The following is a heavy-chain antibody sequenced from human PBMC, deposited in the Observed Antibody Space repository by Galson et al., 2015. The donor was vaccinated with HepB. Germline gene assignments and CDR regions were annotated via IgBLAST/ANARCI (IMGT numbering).Heavy chain of an antibody. CDR3: ARLYYDSSGYFSTGFDY. D-gene: IGHD3-22*01. V-gene: IGHV2-5*02. CDR2: IYWDDDK. CDR1: GFSLSTSGVG. J-gene: IGHJ4*02. Sequence: PALVKPTQTLTLTCTFSGFSLSTSGVGVGWIRQPPGKALEWLALIYWDDDKRYSPSLKSRLTITKVTSKNQVVLTMTNMDPVDTATYYCARLYYDSSGYFSTGFDYWGQGTLVTVSS.